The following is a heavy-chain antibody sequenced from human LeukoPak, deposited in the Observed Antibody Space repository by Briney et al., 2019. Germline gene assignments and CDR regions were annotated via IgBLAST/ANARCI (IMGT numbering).Heavy chain of an antibody. CDR3: ARHSSSDWFDP. V-gene: IGHV4-59*01. J-gene: IGHJ5*02. CDR2: IYNSGST. CDR1: SGSIYSYY. D-gene: IGHD6-13*01. Sequence: SETLSLTSTVSSGSIYSYYWSWIRQPPGKGLEWIGYIYNSGSTNYNPSLKSRVTISLDTSKNQFSLKLSSVTAADTAVYYCARHSSSDWFDPWGQGTLVTVSS.